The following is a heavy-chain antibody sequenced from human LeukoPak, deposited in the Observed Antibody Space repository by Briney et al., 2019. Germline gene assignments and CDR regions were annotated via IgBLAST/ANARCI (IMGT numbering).Heavy chain of an antibody. CDR1: GGSISSYY. CDR3: ARDPRGAFDI. V-gene: IGHV4-59*01. J-gene: IGHJ3*02. CDR2: IYYSGST. Sequence: SETLSLTCTVSGGSISSYYWSWIRQPPGKGLEWIGYIYYSGSTNYNPSLKSRVTISVDTSKNQFSLKLSSVTAADTAVYYCARDPRGAFDIWGQGTMVTVSS. D-gene: IGHD3-10*01.